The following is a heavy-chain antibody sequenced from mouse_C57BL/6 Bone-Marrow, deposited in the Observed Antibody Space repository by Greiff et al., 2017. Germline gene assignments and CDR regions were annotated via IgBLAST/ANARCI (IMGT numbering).Heavy chain of an antibody. CDR2: ISSGGSYT. CDR1: GFTFSSYG. CDR3: ASPGFAWFAY. V-gene: IGHV5-6*01. J-gene: IGHJ3*01. Sequence: VQLKESGGDLVKPGGSLKLSCAASGFTFSSYGMSWVRQTPDKRLEWVATISSGGSYTYYTDSVKGRFTISRDNAKNTLYLQISSLKSEDTAMYYCASPGFAWFAYWGQGTLVTVSA.